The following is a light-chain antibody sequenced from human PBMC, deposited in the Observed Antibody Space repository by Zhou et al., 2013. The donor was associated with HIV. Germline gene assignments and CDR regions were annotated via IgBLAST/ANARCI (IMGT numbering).Light chain of an antibody. CDR2: AAF. CDR1: QDIRSY. Sequence: DIQLTQSPSFLSASVGDRVTITCRASQDIRSYLAWYQQRPGRAPKLLIYAAFTLKSGVPSRFSGSGSGTEFTLTISNLQPEDFATYYCQQLNSYPSTFGGGTKVEIK. V-gene: IGKV1-9*01. J-gene: IGKJ4*01. CDR3: QQLNSYPST.